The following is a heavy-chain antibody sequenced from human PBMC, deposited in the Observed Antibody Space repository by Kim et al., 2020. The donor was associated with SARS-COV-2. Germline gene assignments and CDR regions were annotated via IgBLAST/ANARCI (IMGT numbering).Heavy chain of an antibody. CDR2: ISGSGGST. CDR3: ATRPTHYYGSGSYHDAFDI. Sequence: GGSLRLSCAASGFTFSSYAMSWVRQAPGKGLEWVSTISGSGGSTYYADSVKGRFTISRDNSKNTLYLQMNSLRAEDTAIYYCATRPTHYYGSGSYHDAFDIWGQGRMVTVSS. CDR1: GFTFSSYA. D-gene: IGHD3-10*01. V-gene: IGHV3-23*01. J-gene: IGHJ3*02.